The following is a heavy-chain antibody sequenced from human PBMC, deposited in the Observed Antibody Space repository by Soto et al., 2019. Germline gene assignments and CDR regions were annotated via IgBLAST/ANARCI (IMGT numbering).Heavy chain of an antibody. CDR2: IIPIFGTA. V-gene: IGHV1-69*06. J-gene: IGHJ3*02. D-gene: IGHD2-8*01. CDR1: GGTFSSYA. CDR3: HFQPHGRMGAFDI. Sequence: QVQLVQSGAEVKKPGSSVKVSCKASGGTFSSYAISWVRQAPGQGLEWMGGIIPIFGTANYAQKFQGRVTSTADKSTSTAYMELSSLRSEDTAVYYCHFQPHGRMGAFDIWGQGTMVTVSS.